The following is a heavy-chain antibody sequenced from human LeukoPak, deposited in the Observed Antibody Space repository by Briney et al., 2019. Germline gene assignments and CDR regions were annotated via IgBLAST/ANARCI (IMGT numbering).Heavy chain of an antibody. V-gene: IGHV3-49*03. CDR1: GFTFGDYA. J-gene: IGHJ4*02. Sequence: GRSLRLSCTTSGFTFGDYAMSWFRQAPGKGLEWVGFIRSKAYGGTTEYAASVKGRFTISRDDSKSIAYLQMNSLKTEDTAVYYCTREGTYGYYYFDDYWGQGTLVTVSS. CDR3: TREGTYGYYYFDDY. D-gene: IGHD3-22*01. CDR2: IRSKAYGGTT.